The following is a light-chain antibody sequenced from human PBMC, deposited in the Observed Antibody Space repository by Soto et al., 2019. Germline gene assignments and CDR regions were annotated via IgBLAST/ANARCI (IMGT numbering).Light chain of an antibody. CDR2: GAS. V-gene: IGKV3-15*01. CDR1: PSVTNY. J-gene: IGKJ1*01. Sequence: EIVLTQSPATLSLSPGERATLSCRASPSVTNYLAWYQQKPGQPPRLLIYGASTRATGIPARFSGSGSGTEFTLIISSLQSEDSAVYYCQQYNSWLWTFGQGTKVDIK. CDR3: QQYNSWLWT.